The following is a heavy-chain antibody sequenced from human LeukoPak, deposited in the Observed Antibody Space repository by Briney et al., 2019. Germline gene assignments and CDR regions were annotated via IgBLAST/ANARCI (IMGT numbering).Heavy chain of an antibody. CDR3: ARGGGHGDSAVLLPDC. Sequence: SETLSLTCTVSGGSVSGYFWNWIRQPPGKGLQWIGFIHYSGTTNYNPSLKSRVTMSVDMPKNRFSLKLNSVTAADTAVYYCARGGGHGDSAVLLPDCWGQEVLVTVSS. CDR2: IHYSGTT. V-gene: IGHV4-59*02. CDR1: GGSVSGYF. J-gene: IGHJ4*02. D-gene: IGHD5-24*01.